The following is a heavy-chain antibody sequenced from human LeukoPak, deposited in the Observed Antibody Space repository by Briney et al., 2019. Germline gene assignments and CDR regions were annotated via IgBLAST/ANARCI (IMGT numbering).Heavy chain of an antibody. CDR1: GFTFSSYG. CDR2: IWYDGSNK. Sequence: GGSLRLSCAASGFTFSSYGMHWVRQAPGKGLEWVAVIWYDGSNKYYADSVKGRFTISRDNSKNTLYLQMNSLRAEDTAVYYCAKGRYYYDSSGYYSEYYMDVWGKGTTVTVSS. D-gene: IGHD3-22*01. CDR3: AKGRYYYDSSGYYSEYYMDV. J-gene: IGHJ6*03. V-gene: IGHV3-33*06.